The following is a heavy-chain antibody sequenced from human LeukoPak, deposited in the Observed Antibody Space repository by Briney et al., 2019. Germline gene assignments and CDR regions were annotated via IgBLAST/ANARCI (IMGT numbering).Heavy chain of an antibody. V-gene: IGHV3-23*01. D-gene: IGHD5-24*01. Sequence: GGSLRLSCAASGFTFSSSAMSWVRQAPGKGLEWVSTISGSDSSTYYADSVKGRFTISRDNSKDTLYLQMNSLRADDTAVYYCAKSGYNRFDYWGQGTLVTVSS. CDR3: AKSGYNRFDY. CDR1: GFTFSSSA. CDR2: ISGSDSST. J-gene: IGHJ4*02.